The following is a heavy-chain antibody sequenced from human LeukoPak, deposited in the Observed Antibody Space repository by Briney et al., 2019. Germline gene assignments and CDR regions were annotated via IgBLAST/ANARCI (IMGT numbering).Heavy chain of an antibody. J-gene: IGHJ3*02. D-gene: IGHD2-21*02. CDR1: GFTFSNAW. CDR3: TTSIVVVTAPDAFDI. V-gene: IGHV3-15*01. CDR2: IKSKTDGGTT. Sequence: GGSLRLSCAASGFTFSNAWMSWVRQAPGKGLEWVGRIKSKTDGGTTDYAAPVKGRFTISRDDSKNTLYLQMNSLKTEDTAVYYCTTSIVVVTAPDAFDIWGQGTMVTVSS.